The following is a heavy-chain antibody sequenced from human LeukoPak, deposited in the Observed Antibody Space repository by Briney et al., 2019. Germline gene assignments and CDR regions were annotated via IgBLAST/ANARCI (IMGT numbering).Heavy chain of an antibody. J-gene: IGHJ3*02. CDR3: ARPGITAFDI. Sequence: GGSLRLSCVASGFTLSSHNINWVRQAPGKGLEWVSHISSSGSITYYGDSVKGRITISRDNAKNSVSLYMNSLRTEDSAVYYCARPGITAFDIWGQGTMVTVSS. D-gene: IGHD3-10*01. CDR1: GFTLSSHN. V-gene: IGHV3-48*01. CDR2: ISSSGSIT.